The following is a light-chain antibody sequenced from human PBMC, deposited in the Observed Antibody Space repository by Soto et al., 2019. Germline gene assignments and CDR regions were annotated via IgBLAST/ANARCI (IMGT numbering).Light chain of an antibody. Sequence: EIVLTQSPGTLSLSPGERATLSCRASQSVSAYLAWYQQKPGQAPRLLIYDASSRAAGIPDTFSGSGSGTEFTLTISSLQSEDFAVYYCQQYNNWWTVGQGTKVDIK. J-gene: IGKJ1*01. CDR2: DAS. CDR1: QSVSAY. V-gene: IGKV3D-15*01. CDR3: QQYNNWWT.